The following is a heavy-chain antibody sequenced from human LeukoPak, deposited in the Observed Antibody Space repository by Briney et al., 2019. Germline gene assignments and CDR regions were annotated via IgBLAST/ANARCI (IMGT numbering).Heavy chain of an antibody. CDR2: IYYSGST. D-gene: IGHD6-6*01. V-gene: IGHV4-39*01. CDR1: GGSISSSSYY. J-gene: IGHJ4*01. Sequence: SETLSLTCTVSGGSISSSSYYWGWIRQPPGTGLEWIGSIYYSGSTYYNPSLKSRVTISVDTSKNQFSLKLSSVTAADTAVYYCARHAYIAARPGYWGHGTLVTVSS. CDR3: ARHAYIAARPGY.